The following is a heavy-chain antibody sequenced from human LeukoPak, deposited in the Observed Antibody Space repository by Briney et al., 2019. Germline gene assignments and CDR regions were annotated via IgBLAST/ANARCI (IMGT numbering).Heavy chain of an antibody. Sequence: GGSLRLSCAASGVTYGMSWVRQAPGKGLAWVSAISGSGGETYYADSVKGRFTISRDNSKNTLYLQMNSLRAEDSAIYCCASHYGSGSNNWLGPWGQGTLVTVSS. V-gene: IGHV3-23*01. J-gene: IGHJ5*02. D-gene: IGHD3-10*01. CDR1: GVTYG. CDR3: ASHYGSGSNNWLGP. CDR2: ISGSGGET.